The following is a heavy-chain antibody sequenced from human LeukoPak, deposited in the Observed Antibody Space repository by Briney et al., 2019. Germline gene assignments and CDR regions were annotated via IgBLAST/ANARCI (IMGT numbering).Heavy chain of an antibody. Sequence: GGSLRLSCVASRFNFRNYGMHWVRQAPGKGLEWVAVISYDGNDKYYADSVKGRFTVSRDKNTLYLQLNSLRPEDTAVYYCAKDRGGPGAYYFDYWGQGTLVTVSS. CDR1: RFNFRNYG. D-gene: IGHD2-15*01. V-gene: IGHV3-30*18. J-gene: IGHJ4*02. CDR2: ISYDGNDK. CDR3: AKDRGGPGAYYFDY.